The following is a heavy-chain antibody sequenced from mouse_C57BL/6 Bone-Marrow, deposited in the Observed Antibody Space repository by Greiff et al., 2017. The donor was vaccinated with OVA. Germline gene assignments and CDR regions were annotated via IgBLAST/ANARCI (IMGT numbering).Heavy chain of an antibody. Sequence: EVQLQQSGPELVKPGASVKISCKASGYTFTDYYMNWVKQSHGKSLEWIGDINPNNGGTSYNQKFKGKATLTVDKSSSTAYMELRSLTSEDSAVYYCARAHWDWYFDVWGTGTTVTVSS. V-gene: IGHV1-26*01. CDR2: INPNNGGT. CDR1: GYTFTDYY. D-gene: IGHD4-1*01. J-gene: IGHJ1*03. CDR3: ARAHWDWYFDV.